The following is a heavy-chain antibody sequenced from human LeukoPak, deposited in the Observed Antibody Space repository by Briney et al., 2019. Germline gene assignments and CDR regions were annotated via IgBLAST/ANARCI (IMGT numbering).Heavy chain of an antibody. Sequence: GGSLRLSCAACGFTLTSYEMHWVRQAPGKGLVWVSRISSDGSRAGYADSVKGRFTISRDNAKNTLYLQMHSLRAEDTAIYYCARELPREVTLDYWGQGTLVTVSS. D-gene: IGHD2-21*02. CDR1: GFTLTSYE. CDR3: ARELPREVTLDY. J-gene: IGHJ4*02. V-gene: IGHV3-74*01. CDR2: ISSDGSRA.